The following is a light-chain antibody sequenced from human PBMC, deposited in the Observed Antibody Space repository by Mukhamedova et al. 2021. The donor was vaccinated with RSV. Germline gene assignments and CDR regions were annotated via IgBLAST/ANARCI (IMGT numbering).Light chain of an antibody. V-gene: IGKV1-39*01. CDR3: QQSYGLPLT. CDR2: VAS. Sequence: WYQRRVHGRAPRLLIFVASTLQTGVPSRFSGSGSGTDFTLTISSLHPEDFATSYCQQSYGLPLTFGGGTKVEIK. J-gene: IGKJ4*01.